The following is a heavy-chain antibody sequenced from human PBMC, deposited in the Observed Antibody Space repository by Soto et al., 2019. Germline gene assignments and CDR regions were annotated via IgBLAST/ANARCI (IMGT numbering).Heavy chain of an antibody. V-gene: IGHV5-51*01. CDR3: ARTTYNWNEDVWFDP. D-gene: IGHD1-20*01. CDR1: GYSFTSYW. CDR2: IYPGDSDT. J-gene: IGHJ5*02. Sequence: GESLKISCKGSGYSFTSYWIGWVRQMPGKGLEWMGIIYPGDSDTRYSPSFQGQVTISADKSISTAYLQWSSLKASDTAMYYCARTTYNWNEDVWFDPWGQGTLVTVSS.